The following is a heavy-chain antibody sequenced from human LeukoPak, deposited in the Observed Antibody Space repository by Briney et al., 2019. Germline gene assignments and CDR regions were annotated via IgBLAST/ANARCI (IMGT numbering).Heavy chain of an antibody. Sequence: PGGSLRLSCAASGFTFSNYAIHWVRQAPGKGLEYVSAISSNGGSTYYAKSVKGRFTISRDNSMNTVYLQMGSLRAEDMAVYYCARRNYYASGTYFDYWGQGTLVTVSS. CDR1: GFTFSNYA. CDR2: ISSNGGST. D-gene: IGHD3-10*01. J-gene: IGHJ4*02. V-gene: IGHV3-64*01. CDR3: ARRNYYASGTYFDY.